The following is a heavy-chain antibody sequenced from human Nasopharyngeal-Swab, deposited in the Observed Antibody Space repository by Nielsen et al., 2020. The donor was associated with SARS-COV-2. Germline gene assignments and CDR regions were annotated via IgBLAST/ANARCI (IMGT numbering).Heavy chain of an antibody. CDR3: ARVNVVYYYYGMDV. V-gene: IGHV7-4-1*02. Sequence: WVRQAPGQGHEWMGWINTNTGNPTYAQGFTGRFVFSLDTSVSTAYLQISSLKAEDTAVYYCARVNVVYYYYGMDVWGQGTTVTVSS. CDR2: INTNTGNP. J-gene: IGHJ6*02. D-gene: IGHD2-15*01.